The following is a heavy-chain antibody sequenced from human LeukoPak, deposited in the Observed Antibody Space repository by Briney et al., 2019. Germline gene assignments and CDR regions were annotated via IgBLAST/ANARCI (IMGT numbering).Heavy chain of an antibody. CDR2: SRTSNGRT. J-gene: IGHJ4*02. CDR1: GYTFTSYD. Sequence: GASVKVSCKTSGYTFTSYDITWVRQAPGQGREWMGWSRTSNGRTNYAQKFQGRVTVTTDTSTSTAYMELRSLRSDDTAVYYCARHYDYVWEYWGQGTLVTVSS. V-gene: IGHV1-18*01. D-gene: IGHD3-16*01. CDR3: ARHYDYVWEY.